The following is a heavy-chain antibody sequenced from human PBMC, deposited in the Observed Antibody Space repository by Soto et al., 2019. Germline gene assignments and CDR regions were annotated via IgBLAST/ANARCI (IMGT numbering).Heavy chain of an antibody. V-gene: IGHV1-2*04. CDR1: GYTFTGYY. J-gene: IGHJ3*02. CDR2: INPNSGGT. Sequence: ASVKVSCKSSGYTFTGYYTHWVRQAPGQGLEWMGWINPNSGGTNYAQKFQGWVTMTRDTSISTAYMELSRLRADDTAVYYCARDRGMDIRGWYEGDAFDIWG. CDR3: ARDRGMDIRGWYEGDAFDI. D-gene: IGHD6-19*01.